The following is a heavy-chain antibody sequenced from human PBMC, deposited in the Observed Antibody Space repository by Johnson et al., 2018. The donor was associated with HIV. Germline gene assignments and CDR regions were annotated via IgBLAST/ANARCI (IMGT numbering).Heavy chain of an antibody. CDR3: ARVGSSGWLGRAFDI. J-gene: IGHJ3*02. Sequence: QVQLVESGGGLVKPGGSLRLSCVASGFTFKDHYMSWIRQAPGKGLEWVSYISSSDSSIYYADSVQGRFTISRDNAKNSLYLQLNSLRAEDTAVYYCARVGSSGWLGRAFDIWGQGTMVTVSS. V-gene: IGHV3-11*04. D-gene: IGHD6-19*01. CDR1: GFTFKDHY. CDR2: ISSSDSSI.